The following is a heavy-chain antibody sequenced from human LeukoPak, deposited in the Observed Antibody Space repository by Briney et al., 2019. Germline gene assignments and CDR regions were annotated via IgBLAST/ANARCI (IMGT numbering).Heavy chain of an antibody. CDR2: INPDSGGT. J-gene: IGHJ6*02. CDR3: AKASPFYSYGMDV. Sequence: ASVKVSCKASGYTFTGYYMHWVRQAPGQGLEWMGWINPDSGGTIYAQKFQGRVTLTRDTSTSTAYMELSRLRSDDTAVYYCAKASPFYSYGMDVWGPGTTVTVSS. CDR1: GYTFTGYY. V-gene: IGHV1-2*02.